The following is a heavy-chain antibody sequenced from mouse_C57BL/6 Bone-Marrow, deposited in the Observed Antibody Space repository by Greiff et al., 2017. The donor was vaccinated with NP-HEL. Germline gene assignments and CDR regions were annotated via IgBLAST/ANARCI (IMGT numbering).Heavy chain of an antibody. CDR2: IDPEDGET. CDR1: GFNIKDYY. Sequence: EVQLQQSGAELVKPGASVKLSCTASGFNIKDYYMHWVKQRTEQGLEWIGRIDPEDGETKYAPKFKGKATITADTSSNTAYLQLSSLTSEDTAVYYCARDYGSLYDYAMDYWGQGTSVTVSS. V-gene: IGHV14-2*01. CDR3: ARDYGSLYDYAMDY. J-gene: IGHJ4*01. D-gene: IGHD1-1*01.